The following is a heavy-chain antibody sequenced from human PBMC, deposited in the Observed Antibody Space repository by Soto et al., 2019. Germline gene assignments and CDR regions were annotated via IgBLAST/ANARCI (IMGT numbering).Heavy chain of an antibody. CDR2: IIPRFGAT. J-gene: IGHJ4*02. D-gene: IGHD3-10*01. V-gene: IGHV1-69*01. CDR3: ARGRGMYYSGRSEFGL. CDR1: GGTFSRYT. Sequence: QVQLVQSGAEMKKPGSSVRVSCKAAGGTFSRYTFNWVRQAPGQGLEWMGGIIPRFGATNYAPARQGRVPITADESTNGAYMELFSLLSEDTAVYYSARGRGMYYSGRSEFGLCGQGNIVTLSS.